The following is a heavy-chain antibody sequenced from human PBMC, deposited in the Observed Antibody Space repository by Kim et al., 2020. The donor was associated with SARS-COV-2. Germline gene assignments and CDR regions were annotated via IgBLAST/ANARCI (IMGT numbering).Heavy chain of an antibody. CDR1: GFTFSSYG. J-gene: IGHJ3*02. D-gene: IGHD5-18*01. CDR2: ISYDGSNK. V-gene: IGHV3-30*18. CDR3: AKVGLDVDTAMVGAFDI. Sequence: GGSLRLSCAASGFTFSSYGMHWVRQAPGKGLEWVAVISYDGSNKYYADSVKGRFTISRDNSKNTLYLQMNSLRAEDTAVYYCAKVGLDVDTAMVGAFDIWGQGTMVTVSS.